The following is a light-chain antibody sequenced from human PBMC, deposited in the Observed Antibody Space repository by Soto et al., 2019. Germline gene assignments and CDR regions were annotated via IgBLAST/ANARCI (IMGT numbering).Light chain of an antibody. V-gene: IGKV1-33*01. CDR3: QQYDNLPP. J-gene: IGKJ4*01. CDR2: DAS. Sequence: DIQMTQSPSSLSASVGDRVTITCQASQDISNYLNWYQQKPGKAPKLLIYDASNLETGVPSRFSGSGTGTDFTLPISSLQPEDIATYYCQQYDNLPPFGGGTKVEIK. CDR1: QDISNY.